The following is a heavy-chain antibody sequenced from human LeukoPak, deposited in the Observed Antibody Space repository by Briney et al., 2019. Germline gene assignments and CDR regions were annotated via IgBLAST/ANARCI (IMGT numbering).Heavy chain of an antibody. V-gene: IGHV4-59*01. Sequence: SETLSLTCTVSGGSFNGYYWTWIRQPPGKGLQWIGYIYYTRSTNYNPSLKSRVAISLDTSKNQFSLKLTSVTTADTAVHYCARSTYGYSYVYWGQGILVTVSS. J-gene: IGHJ4*02. D-gene: IGHD5-18*01. CDR1: GGSFNGYY. CDR3: ARSTYGYSYVY. CDR2: IYYTRST.